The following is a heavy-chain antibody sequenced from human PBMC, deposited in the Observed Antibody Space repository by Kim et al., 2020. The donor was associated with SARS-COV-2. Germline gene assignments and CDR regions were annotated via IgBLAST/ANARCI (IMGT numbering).Heavy chain of an antibody. J-gene: IGHJ6*02. Sequence: SETLSLTCTVSGGSISSYYWSWIRQPPGKGLEWIGYIYYSGSTNYNPSLKSRVTISVDTSKNQFSLKLSSVTAADTAVYYCARSGGYYGYQYGMDVWGQGTTVTVSS. V-gene: IGHV4-59*01. D-gene: IGHD3-10*01. CDR3: ARSGGYYGYQYGMDV. CDR1: GGSISSYY. CDR2: IYYSGST.